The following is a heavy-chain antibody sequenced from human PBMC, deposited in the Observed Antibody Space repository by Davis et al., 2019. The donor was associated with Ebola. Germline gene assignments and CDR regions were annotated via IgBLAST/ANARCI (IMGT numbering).Heavy chain of an antibody. CDR3: ARGYWHFDL. J-gene: IGHJ2*01. CDR2: IYPRDSDT. V-gene: IGHV5-51*01. Sequence: GKSLKISCKGSGYSFTSYWVGWVRQMPGKGLEWMGIIYPRDSDTRYSPSFQGQVTISADKSISTAYLQWSSLEASDTALYYCARGYWHFDLWGRGTLVTVSS. CDR1: GYSFTSYW.